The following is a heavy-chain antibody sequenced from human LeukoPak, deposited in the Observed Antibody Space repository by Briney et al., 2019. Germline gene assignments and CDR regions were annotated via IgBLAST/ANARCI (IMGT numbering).Heavy chain of an antibody. V-gene: IGHV3-23*01. Sequence: SGGSLRLSCAASGFTFSSYAMSWVRQAPGKGLEWVSAISGSGGSTYYADSVKGRLTISRDNSKNTLYLQMNSLRAEDTAVYYCAKDPDSSGYYDYWGQGTLVTVSS. CDR1: GFTFSSYA. CDR3: AKDPDSSGYYDY. CDR2: ISGSGGST. J-gene: IGHJ4*02. D-gene: IGHD3-22*01.